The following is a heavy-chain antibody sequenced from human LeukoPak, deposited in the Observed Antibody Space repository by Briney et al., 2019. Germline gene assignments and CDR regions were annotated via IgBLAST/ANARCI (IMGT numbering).Heavy chain of an antibody. CDR1: GFTFSSYG. CDR2: ISYDGSNK. Sequence: GGSLRLSRAASGFTFSSYGMHWVRQAPGKGLEWVAVISYDGSNKYYADSVKGRFTISRDNSKNTLYLQMNSLRAEDTAVYYCASLMVRGARDWFDPWGQGTLVTVSS. V-gene: IGHV3-30*03. D-gene: IGHD3-10*01. J-gene: IGHJ5*02. CDR3: ASLMVRGARDWFDP.